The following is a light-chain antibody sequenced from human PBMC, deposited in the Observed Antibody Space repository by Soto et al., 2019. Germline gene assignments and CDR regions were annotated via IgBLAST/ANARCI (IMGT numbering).Light chain of an antibody. CDR1: YTISSC. J-gene: IGKJ1*01. CDR3: QHYNSSSEA. CDR2: KSS. Sequence: IHMTQSPSTLSGSXGYRVTINCRGRYTISSCLAWYQQKPGXAPKLMXSKSSTLKRGGPSRFSCSGSVTEFTRTISSRQPDDFATYYGQHYNSSSEAFGQGTKVDIK. V-gene: IGKV1-5*03.